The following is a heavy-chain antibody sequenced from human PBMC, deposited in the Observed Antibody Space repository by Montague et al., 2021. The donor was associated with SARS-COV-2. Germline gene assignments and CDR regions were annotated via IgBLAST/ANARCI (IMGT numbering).Heavy chain of an antibody. Sequence: SETLSLTCAVYTDSFRGYYWSWIRQSPGKGLEWIGEITHSGSTNHNPSLQSRVTVSVDKSKKQVSLKLRSLTAADTAVYYCARGADYDFWSGFLRYKWFGPWGQGTPAIVSS. CDR2: ITHSGST. CDR3: ARGADYDFWSGFLRYKWFGP. CDR1: TDSFRGYY. D-gene: IGHD3-3*01. V-gene: IGHV4-34*01. J-gene: IGHJ5*02.